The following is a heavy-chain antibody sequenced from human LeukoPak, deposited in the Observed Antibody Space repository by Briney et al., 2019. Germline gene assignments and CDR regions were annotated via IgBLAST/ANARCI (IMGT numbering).Heavy chain of an antibody. CDR3: ATRYSYGFYYFDY. CDR1: GYTLTELS. CDR2: FDPEDGET. D-gene: IGHD5-18*01. Sequence: GASVKVSCKVSGYTLTELSMHWVRQAPGKGLEWIGGFDPEDGETIYAQKFQGRVTMTEDTSTDTAYKELSSLRSEDTAVYYCATRYSYGFYYFDYWGQGTLVTVSS. V-gene: IGHV1-24*01. J-gene: IGHJ4*02.